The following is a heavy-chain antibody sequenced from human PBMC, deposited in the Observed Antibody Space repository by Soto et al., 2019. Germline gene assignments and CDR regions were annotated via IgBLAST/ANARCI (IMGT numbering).Heavy chain of an antibody. CDR3: ASNGYSSTWHSWFDP. CDR2: ISAYNGNT. Sequence: ASVKVSCKASGYTFTSYGISWVRQAPGQGLEWMGWISAYNGNTNYAQKLQGRVTMTTDTSTSTAYMELRSLRSDDTAVYYCASNGYSSTWHSWFDPWGQGTLVTVSS. V-gene: IGHV1-18*01. J-gene: IGHJ5*02. D-gene: IGHD6-13*01. CDR1: GYTFTSYG.